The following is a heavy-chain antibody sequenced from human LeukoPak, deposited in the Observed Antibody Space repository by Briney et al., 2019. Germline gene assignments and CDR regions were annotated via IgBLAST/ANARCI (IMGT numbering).Heavy chain of an antibody. D-gene: IGHD2-15*01. CDR2: INPNSGGT. J-gene: IGHJ5*02. CDR1: GYTFTGYY. CDR3: ARVDCSGGSCGGWFDP. V-gene: IGHV1-2*02. Sequence: EASVKVSCKASGYTFTGYYIHWVRQAPGQGLEWMGWINPNSGGTNYAQKFQGRVTMTRDTSISTAYMELRSLRSDDTAVYYCARVDCSGGSCGGWFDPWGQGTLVTVSS.